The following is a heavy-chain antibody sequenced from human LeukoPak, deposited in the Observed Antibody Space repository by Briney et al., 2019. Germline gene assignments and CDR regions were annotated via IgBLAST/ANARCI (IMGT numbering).Heavy chain of an antibody. CDR1: GVSISSYY. CDR2: IYYSGST. V-gene: IGHV4-59*01. Sequence: SETLSLTCTVSGVSISSYYWSWLRQPPGKGLEWIGYIYYSGSTNYNPSLKSRVTISVDTSKNQFSLKLSSVTAADTAVYYCARAQLYDWYFDLWGRGTLVTVSS. D-gene: IGHD2/OR15-2a*01. CDR3: ARAQLYDWYFDL. J-gene: IGHJ2*01.